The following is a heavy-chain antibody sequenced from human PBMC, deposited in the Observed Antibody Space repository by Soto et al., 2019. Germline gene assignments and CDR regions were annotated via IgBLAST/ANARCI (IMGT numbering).Heavy chain of an antibody. V-gene: IGHV4-59*01. CDR3: ARMTFDDYFDY. CDR1: GGYISSYY. Sequence: SEILSLTCTVSGGYISSYYWSWIRQPPGKGLEWIGYIYYSGSTNYNPSLKSRVTISVDTSKNQFSLKLSSVTAADTAVYYCARMTFDDYFDYWGQGTLVTVSS. CDR2: IYYSGST. J-gene: IGHJ4*02. D-gene: IGHD2-21*02.